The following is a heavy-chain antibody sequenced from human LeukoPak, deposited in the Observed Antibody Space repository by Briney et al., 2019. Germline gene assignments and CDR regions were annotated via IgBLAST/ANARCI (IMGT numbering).Heavy chain of an antibody. CDR1: GFTFSDYY. CDR2: ISSSGSTI. CDR3: ARDSYDFWSGYYYGMDV. Sequence: GGSLRLSCAASGFTFSDYYMSWIRQAPGKGLEWVSYISSSGSTIYYADSVKGRFTISRGNAKNSLYLQMNSLRAEDTAVYYCARDSYDFWSGYYYGMDVWGQGTTVTVSS. V-gene: IGHV3-11*01. J-gene: IGHJ6*02. D-gene: IGHD3-3*01.